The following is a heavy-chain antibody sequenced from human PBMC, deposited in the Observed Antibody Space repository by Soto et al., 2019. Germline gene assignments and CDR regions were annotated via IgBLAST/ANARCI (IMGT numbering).Heavy chain of an antibody. CDR1: GGSISSSNW. J-gene: IGHJ4*02. D-gene: IGHD5-12*01. CDR3: ARLGGFYQAFDS. CDR2: IYHSGST. V-gene: IGHV4-4*02. Sequence: SETLSLTCAVSGGSISSSNWWSWVSHPAGKGLEWIGEIYHSGSTNYNPSLKSRVTISVDKSKNQFSLKLSSVTAADTAVYYCARLGGFYQAFDSWGQGTLVTVS.